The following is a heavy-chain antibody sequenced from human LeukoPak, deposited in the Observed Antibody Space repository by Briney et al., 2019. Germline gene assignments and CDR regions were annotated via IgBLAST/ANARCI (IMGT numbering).Heavy chain of an antibody. V-gene: IGHV1-18*01. CDR2: IITAKGDT. J-gene: IGHJ3*02. D-gene: IGHD3-22*01. Sequence: GASLKVSCKASGYTFTSYGISWVRQAPGQGLEWMGWIITAKGDTNYAQKLQGRVTMTTDTSTSTAYMELRSLRSDDTAVYYCARDFGAYYYDSSGYAVAFDIWGQGTMVTVSS. CDR1: GYTFTSYG. CDR3: ARDFGAYYYDSSGYAVAFDI.